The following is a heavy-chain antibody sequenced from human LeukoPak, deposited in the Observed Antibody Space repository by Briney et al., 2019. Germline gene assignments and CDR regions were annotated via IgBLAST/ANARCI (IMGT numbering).Heavy chain of an antibody. CDR2: IKQDGSEK. J-gene: IGHJ4*02. V-gene: IGHV3-7*01. Sequence: GGSLRLSCAASGFTFSSYWMSWVRQAPGKGLEWVANIKQDGSEKYYVDSVKGRFTISRDNAKNSLYLQMNSLRAEDTAVYYCARDGDYGGSPYFGYWGQGTLVTVSS. CDR3: ARDGDYGGSPYFGY. CDR1: GFTFSSYW. D-gene: IGHD4-23*01.